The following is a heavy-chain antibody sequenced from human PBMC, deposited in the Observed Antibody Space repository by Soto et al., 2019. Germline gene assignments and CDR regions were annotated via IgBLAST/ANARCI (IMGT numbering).Heavy chain of an antibody. V-gene: IGHV3-23*01. CDR3: AKDGKNSNGWWAAFDI. CDR2: ISGSGGST. CDR1: GFTFSDYA. D-gene: IGHD6-19*01. Sequence: EVQVLESGGGLVQPGGSLRLSCAASGFTFSDYAMNWVRQAPGKGLEWVSTISGSGGSTYYADSVRGRFTISRDNSKNTLYLQMNGRRAEDTAVYYWAKDGKNSNGWWAAFDIWGQGTVVTVS. J-gene: IGHJ3*02.